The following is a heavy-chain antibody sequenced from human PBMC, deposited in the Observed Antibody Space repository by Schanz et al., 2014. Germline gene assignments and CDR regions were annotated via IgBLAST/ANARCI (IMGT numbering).Heavy chain of an antibody. J-gene: IGHJ5*02. CDR2: ISGYNGNT. D-gene: IGHD6-19*01. CDR1: GYIFSKYG. Sequence: QVQLVQSGSQLKKPGASVKVSCKASGYIFSKYGITWVRQAPGQGLEWMGWISGYNGNTNYAQKFQGRVTLTTDTSTNTVYMELRSLRSDDTAVYYCARGSSWFDPWGQGTLVTVSS. CDR3: ARGSSWFDP. V-gene: IGHV1-18*01.